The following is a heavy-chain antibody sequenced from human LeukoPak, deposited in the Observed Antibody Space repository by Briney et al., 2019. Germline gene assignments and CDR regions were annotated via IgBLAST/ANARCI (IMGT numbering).Heavy chain of an antibody. Sequence: GASVKASCKASGGTFSSYAISWVRQAPGQGLEWMGGIIPIFGTANYAQKFQGRVTITADESTSTAYMELSSLRSEDTAVYYCASLLTQDIVVVPAADRYYYYGMDVWGQGTTVTVSS. D-gene: IGHD2-2*01. CDR2: IIPIFGTA. J-gene: IGHJ6*02. CDR3: ASLLTQDIVVVPAADRYYYYGMDV. V-gene: IGHV1-69*13. CDR1: GGTFSSYA.